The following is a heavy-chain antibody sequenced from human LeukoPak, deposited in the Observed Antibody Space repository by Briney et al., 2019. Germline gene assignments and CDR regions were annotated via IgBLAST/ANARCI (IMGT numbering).Heavy chain of an antibody. J-gene: IGHJ1*01. V-gene: IGHV1-2*02. D-gene: IGHD6-13*01. CDR2: INPNSGGT. CDR1: GYTFSGYY. Sequence: GASVKVSCKASGYTFSGYYMHWVRQAPGQGLEWMGWINPNSGGTIYAQKFQGRVTMTRDTSISTAYMELSRLRSDDTAVYYCARGYPLSTTAAGTYFQHWGQGTLVTVSS. CDR3: ARGYPLSTTAAGTYFQH.